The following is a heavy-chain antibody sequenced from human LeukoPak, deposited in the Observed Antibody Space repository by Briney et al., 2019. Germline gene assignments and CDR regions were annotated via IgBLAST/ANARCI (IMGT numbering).Heavy chain of an antibody. J-gene: IGHJ3*02. CDR3: ARDPKSGHFWSGYYTGAFDI. Sequence: PGRSLRLSCAASGFTFSSYAMHWVRQAPGKGLEWVAVISYDGGNKHYADSVKGRFTISRDNSKNTLYLQMNSLRAEDTAVYYCARDPKSGHFWSGYYTGAFDIWGQGTMVTVSS. D-gene: IGHD3-3*02. CDR1: GFTFSSYA. V-gene: IGHV3-30-3*01. CDR2: ISYDGGNK.